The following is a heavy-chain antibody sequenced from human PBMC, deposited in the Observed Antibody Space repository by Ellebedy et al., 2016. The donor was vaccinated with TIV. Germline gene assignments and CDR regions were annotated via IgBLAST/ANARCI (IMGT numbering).Heavy chain of an antibody. D-gene: IGHD1-26*01. J-gene: IGHJ3*02. CDR3: ATDGSYGDHLSPAHAFVM. Sequence: GGSLRLSCAASRFSFSSYWMSWVRQPPGKGLEWVANINQDGSDKYYVDSVKGRFTISRDNAKSSLYLQMNSVRAEDTAVYYCATDGSYGDHLSPAHAFVMWGQGTKVTVSS. CDR1: RFSFSSYW. V-gene: IGHV3-7*01. CDR2: INQDGSDK.